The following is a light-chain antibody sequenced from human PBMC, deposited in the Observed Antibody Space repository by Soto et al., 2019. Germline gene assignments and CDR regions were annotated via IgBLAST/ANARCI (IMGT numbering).Light chain of an antibody. V-gene: IGLV1-47*01. J-gene: IGLJ1*01. CDR2: RNN. CDR1: SSNIGSNY. Sequence: QSVLTQTPSASGTPGQRVTISCSGSSSNIGSNYVYWYQQLPGTAPKLLIHRNNQRPSGVPDRFSGSKSGTSASLAISGLRSEAEADYYCAAWDDSLSGRYVFGTGTKLTVL. CDR3: AAWDDSLSGRYV.